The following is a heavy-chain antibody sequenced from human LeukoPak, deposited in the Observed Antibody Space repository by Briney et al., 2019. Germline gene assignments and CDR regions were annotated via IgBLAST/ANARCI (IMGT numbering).Heavy chain of an antibody. J-gene: IGHJ4*02. CDR1: GGPISSSNW. CDR2: IYHSGNT. D-gene: IGHD2-8*02. Sequence: SGTLSLTCVVSGGPISSSNWWSWVRQPPGKGLEWIGEIYHSGNTNYNPSLKSRVNISVDKSKNQFSLKLISVTAADTAVYYCAREDTGGLDYWGQGILVTVSP. V-gene: IGHV4-4*02. CDR3: AREDTGGLDY.